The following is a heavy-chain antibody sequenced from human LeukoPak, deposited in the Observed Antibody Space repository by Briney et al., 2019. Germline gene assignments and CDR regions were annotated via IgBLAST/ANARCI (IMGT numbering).Heavy chain of an antibody. Sequence: GGSLRLSCAASGFTFSSYWMHWDRRAPGEGLVWVARINNDGRSTAYADSVRGRFTTSRDNAKNTLYLQMNSLRDEDTAVYYCARGSWDYVYGMDVWGQGTTVRVSS. CDR1: GFTFSSYW. CDR2: INNDGRST. J-gene: IGHJ6*02. CDR3: ARGSWDYVYGMDV. V-gene: IGHV3-74*01. D-gene: IGHD1-7*01.